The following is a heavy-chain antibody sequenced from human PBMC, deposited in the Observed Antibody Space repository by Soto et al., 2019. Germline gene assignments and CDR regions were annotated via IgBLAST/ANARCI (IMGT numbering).Heavy chain of an antibody. D-gene: IGHD3-3*01. Sequence: SETLSLTCTVSGGSISSYYWSWIRQPPGKGLEWIGYIYYSGSTNYNPSLKSRVTISVDTSKNQFSLKLSSVTAADTAVYYCARHSVYDFWSGSAYYMDVWGKGTTVTVSS. J-gene: IGHJ6*03. CDR1: GGSISSYY. CDR2: IYYSGST. V-gene: IGHV4-59*08. CDR3: ARHSVYDFWSGSAYYMDV.